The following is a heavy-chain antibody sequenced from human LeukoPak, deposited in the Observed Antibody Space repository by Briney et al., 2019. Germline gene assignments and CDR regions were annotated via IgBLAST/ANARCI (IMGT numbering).Heavy chain of an antibody. CDR1: GFTFSSYS. J-gene: IGHJ3*02. CDR3: ATFRARAFDI. V-gene: IGHV3-48*01. CDR2: ISSSNSTI. Sequence: GGSLRLSCAASGFTFSSYSMNWVRQAPGKGLEWVSYISSSNSTIYYADSVKGRFTISRDNAKNSLYLQMNSLRAEDTAVYYCATFRARAFDIWGQGTMVTVSS.